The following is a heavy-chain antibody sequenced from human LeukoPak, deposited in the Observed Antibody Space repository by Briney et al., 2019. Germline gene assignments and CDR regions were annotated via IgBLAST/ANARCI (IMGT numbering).Heavy chain of an antibody. CDR1: GYTFTSYG. CDR3: ARALGPILWGMY. D-gene: IGHD3-10*01. Sequence: ASVKVSCKASGYTFTSYGISWVRQAPGQGLEWMGWISAYNGNTNYAQKLQGRVTMTTDTSTSTAYMELRSLGSDDTAAYYCARALGPILWGMYWGQGTLVTVSS. CDR2: ISAYNGNT. J-gene: IGHJ4*02. V-gene: IGHV1-18*04.